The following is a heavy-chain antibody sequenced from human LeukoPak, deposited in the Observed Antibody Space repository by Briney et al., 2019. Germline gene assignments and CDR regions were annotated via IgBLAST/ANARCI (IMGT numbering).Heavy chain of an antibody. CDR1: GVTFSSYA. Sequence: PGGSLRLSCAASGVTFSSYAMSWVRQAPGKGLEWVSAISGSGGSTYYADSVKGRFTISRDNSKNTLYLKMNSLRAEDTAVYYCAKDRVAMIGYYFDYWGQGTLVTVSS. CDR3: AKDRVAMIGYYFDY. V-gene: IGHV3-23*01. J-gene: IGHJ4*02. CDR2: ISGSGGST. D-gene: IGHD2-2*01.